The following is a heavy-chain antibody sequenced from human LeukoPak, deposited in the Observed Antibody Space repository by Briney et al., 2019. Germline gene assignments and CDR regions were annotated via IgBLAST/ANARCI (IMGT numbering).Heavy chain of an antibody. V-gene: IGHV3-48*01. J-gene: IGHJ1*01. CDR2: ISSSSSTI. CDR3: ATYLAYCGGDCPGYFQH. CDR1: GFTFSDYN. Sequence: GGSLRLSCAASGFTFSDYNMNWVRQAPGKGLEWVSYISSSSSTIYYADSVKGRFTISRDNAKNSLYLQMNSLRAEDTAVYYCATYLAYCGGDCPGYFQHWGQGTLVTVSS. D-gene: IGHD2-21*01.